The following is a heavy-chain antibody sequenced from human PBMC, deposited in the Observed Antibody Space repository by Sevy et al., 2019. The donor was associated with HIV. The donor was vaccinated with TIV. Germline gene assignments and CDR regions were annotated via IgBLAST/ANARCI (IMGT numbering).Heavy chain of an antibody. Sequence: GGSLRRSCAASGLTFSSYAMTWVRQAPGKGLDWVSTITGGGYNTDYADSGKGRFTVSRANSKNTLYLLMNTLRVEDTGVYYCAKAVTTWDYYYGVDVWGQGTTVTVSS. CDR1: GLTFSSYA. J-gene: IGHJ6*02. CDR3: AKAVTTWDYYYGVDV. D-gene: IGHD4-4*01. CDR2: ITGGGYNT. V-gene: IGHV3-23*01.